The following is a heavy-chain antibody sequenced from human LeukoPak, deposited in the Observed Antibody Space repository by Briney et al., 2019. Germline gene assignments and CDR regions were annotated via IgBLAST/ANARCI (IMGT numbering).Heavy chain of an antibody. Sequence: GGSLRLSCAASGFTFSSYWMSWVRQAPGKGLEWVANIKQDGSEKYYVDSVKGRFTISRDNAKNSLYLQMNSLRAEDTAVYYCARTLYISAAPGGFDYWGQGTLVTVSS. CDR2: IKQDGSEK. D-gene: IGHD6-13*01. CDR1: GFTFSSYW. V-gene: IGHV3-7*01. J-gene: IGHJ4*02. CDR3: ARTLYISAAPGGFDY.